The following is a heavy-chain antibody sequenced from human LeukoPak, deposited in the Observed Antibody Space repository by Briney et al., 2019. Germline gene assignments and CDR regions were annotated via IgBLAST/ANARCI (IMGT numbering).Heavy chain of an antibody. J-gene: IGHJ4*02. V-gene: IGHV4-59*01. CDR3: ARWNELKSDY. CDR1: GGSISSYY. Sequence: PSETLSLTCTVSGGSISSYYWSWIRQPPGKGLEWIGYIYYSGSTNYNPSLKSRVTISVDTSKNQFSLKLSSVTAADTAVYYCARWNELKSDYWGQGTLVTVSS. CDR2: IYYSGST. D-gene: IGHD1-1*01.